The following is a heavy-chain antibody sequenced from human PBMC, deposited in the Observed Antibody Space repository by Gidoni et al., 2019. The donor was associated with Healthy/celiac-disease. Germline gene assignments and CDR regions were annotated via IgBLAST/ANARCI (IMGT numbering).Heavy chain of an antibody. Sequence: EVQRVESGGGLIQPGGSLRLSCAASGFTVSSNYRRWVRQGQGTGLEWVSVIYSGGSTYYAESVKGRLTISRDNSKNTRYLQMNSLRAEDKDVYYCARNHSSGFPHYYYYYGMDVWGQGTTVTVSS. J-gene: IGHJ6*02. V-gene: IGHV3-53*01. CDR3: ARNHSSGFPHYYYYYGMDV. CDR1: GFTVSSNY. CDR2: IYSGGST. D-gene: IGHD3-22*01.